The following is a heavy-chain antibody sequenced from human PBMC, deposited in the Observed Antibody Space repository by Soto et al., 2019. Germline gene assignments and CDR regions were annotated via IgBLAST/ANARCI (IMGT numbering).Heavy chain of an antibody. Sequence: PSETLSLTCTVSGGSISSGDYYWSWIRQPPGKGLEWIGYIYYSGSTYYNPSLKSRVTISVDTSKNQFSLKLSSVTAADTAVYYCARVGGYDYADFDYWGQGTLVTVSS. D-gene: IGHD3-16*01. J-gene: IGHJ4*02. CDR3: ARVGGYDYADFDY. V-gene: IGHV4-30-4*01. CDR2: IYYSGST. CDR1: GGSISSGDYY.